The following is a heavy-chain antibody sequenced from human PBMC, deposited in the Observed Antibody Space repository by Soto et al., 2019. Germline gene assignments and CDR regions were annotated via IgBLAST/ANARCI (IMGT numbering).Heavy chain of an antibody. CDR2: IYYSGST. J-gene: IGHJ4*02. CDR3: ARSLSVAGTGFDY. CDR1: GGSISRYY. D-gene: IGHD6-19*01. Sequence: SETLSLTCTVSGGSISRYYWSWIRQPPGKGLEWIGYIYYSGSTNYNPSLKSRVTISVDTSKNQFSLKLSSVTAADTAVYYCARSLSVAGTGFDYWGQGTLVTVSS. V-gene: IGHV4-59*08.